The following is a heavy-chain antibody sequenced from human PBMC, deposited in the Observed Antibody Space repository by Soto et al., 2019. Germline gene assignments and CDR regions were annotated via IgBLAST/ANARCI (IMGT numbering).Heavy chain of an antibody. V-gene: IGHV4-59*08. CDR3: ARLIQLYWFDP. CDR1: GGSISSYY. D-gene: IGHD5-18*01. CDR2: IYYSGST. J-gene: IGHJ5*02. Sequence: PSETLSLTCTVSGGSISSYYWSWIRQPPGKGLEWIGYIYYSGSTNYNPSLKSRVTISVDTSKNQFSLKLSSVTAADTAVYYCARLIQLYWFDPWGQGTLVTVSS.